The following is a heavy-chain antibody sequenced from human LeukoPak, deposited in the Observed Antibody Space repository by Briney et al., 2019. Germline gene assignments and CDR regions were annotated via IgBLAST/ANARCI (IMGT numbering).Heavy chain of an antibody. CDR2: INPNSGGT. Sequence: ASVKVSCKASGYTFTGYYMHWVRQAPGQELEWMGWINPNSGGTNYAQKFQGRVTMTRDTSISTVYMELSSLRSEDTAVYYCARPSKGSGSYYNALHSHFDYWGQGTLVTVSS. J-gene: IGHJ4*02. CDR1: GYTFTGYY. D-gene: IGHD3-10*01. V-gene: IGHV1-2*02. CDR3: ARPSKGSGSYYNALHSHFDY.